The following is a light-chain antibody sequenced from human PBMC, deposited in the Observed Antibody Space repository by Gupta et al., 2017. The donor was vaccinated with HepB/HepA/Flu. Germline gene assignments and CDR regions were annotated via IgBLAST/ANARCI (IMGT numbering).Light chain of an antibody. V-gene: IGKV1-39*01. Sequence: DIQMTQSPSSLSASVGDRVTITCRASQTISTYLNWYQKKPGKAPKVLIYAASSLQSGVPSRFSGSGSVTDFTLTITSLQPEDFATYYCQQSYIIPWTFGQGTKVEIK. CDR1: QTISTY. CDR2: AAS. CDR3: QQSYIIPWT. J-gene: IGKJ1*01.